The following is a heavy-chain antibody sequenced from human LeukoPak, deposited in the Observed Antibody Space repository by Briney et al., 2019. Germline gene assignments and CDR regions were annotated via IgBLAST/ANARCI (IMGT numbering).Heavy chain of an antibody. CDR2: ISAYNGNT. CDR1: GYTFTSYG. V-gene: IGHV1-18*01. Sequence: ASVKVSCKASGYTFTSYGISWVRQAPGQGLEWMGRISAYNGNTNYAQKPQGRVTMTTDTSTSAAYMELRSLRSDDTAVYYCARVGTPVYYGSGSYYTDFDYWGQGTLVTVSS. CDR3: ARVGTPVYYGSGSYYTDFDY. D-gene: IGHD3-10*01. J-gene: IGHJ4*02.